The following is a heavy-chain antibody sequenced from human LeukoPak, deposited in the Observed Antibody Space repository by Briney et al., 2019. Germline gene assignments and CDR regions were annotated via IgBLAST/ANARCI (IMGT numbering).Heavy chain of an antibody. CDR2: ISSSSLYI. CDR3: ARDDGSYSRSPGFDY. D-gene: IGHD1-26*01. CDR1: GFTFSTYA. V-gene: IGHV3-21*01. J-gene: IGHJ4*02. Sequence: PGGSLRLSCAASGFTFSTYAMHWVRQAPGKGLEWVSSISSSSLYIYYADSVKGRFTISRDNAKNSLYLQMNSLRAEDTAVYYCARDDGSYSRSPGFDYWGQGNLVTVSS.